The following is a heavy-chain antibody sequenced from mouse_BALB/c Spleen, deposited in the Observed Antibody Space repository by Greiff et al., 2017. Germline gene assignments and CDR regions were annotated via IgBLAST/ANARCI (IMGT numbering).Heavy chain of an antibody. J-gene: IGHJ2*01. D-gene: IGHD1-2*01. CDR1: GYSITSDYA. Sequence: DVQLQESGPGLVKPSQSLSLTCTVTGYSITSDYAWNWIRQFPGNKLEWMGYISYSGSTSYNPSLKSRISITRDTSKNQFFLQLNSVTTEDTATYYCARETATFDYWGQGTTLTVSS. CDR3: ARETATFDY. V-gene: IGHV3-2*02. CDR2: ISYSGST.